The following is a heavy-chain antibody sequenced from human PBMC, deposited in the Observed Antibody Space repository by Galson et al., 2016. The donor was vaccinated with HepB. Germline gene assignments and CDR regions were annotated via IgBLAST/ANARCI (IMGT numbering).Heavy chain of an antibody. CDR1: GGSISINNFY. CDR2: IYYTGTT. CDR3: ARSSYDFWSGPWRY. D-gene: IGHD3-3*01. J-gene: IGHJ4*02. Sequence: SETLSLTCTVSGGSISINNFYWGWIRQSPGKGLEWIGSIYYTGTTYYKPSPRSRVTISVATSRNHFSLRLSSVTAADTALYYWARSSYDFWSGPWRYWGQGTLVTVSS. V-gene: IGHV4-39*02.